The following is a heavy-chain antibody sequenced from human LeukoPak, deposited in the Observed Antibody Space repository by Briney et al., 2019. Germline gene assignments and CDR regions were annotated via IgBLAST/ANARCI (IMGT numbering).Heavy chain of an antibody. D-gene: IGHD3-10*01. CDR3: AKGGTMVRGVITPLDY. CDR2: ISGSGGST. J-gene: IGHJ4*02. V-gene: IGHV3-23*01. CDR1: GFTFSSYA. Sequence: GGSLRLSCAASGFTFSSYAMSWVRQAPGKGLEWVSAISGSGGSTYYADSVKGRFTISRDNSKNTLYLQMNSLRAEDTAVYYCAKGGTMVRGVITPLDYWGQGTLVTVSS.